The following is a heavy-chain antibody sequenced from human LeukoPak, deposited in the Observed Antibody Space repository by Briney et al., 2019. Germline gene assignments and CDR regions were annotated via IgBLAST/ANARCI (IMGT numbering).Heavy chain of an antibody. Sequence: SETLSLTCTVSGGSISSSSYYWGWIRQPPGKGLEWIGSIYYSGSTYYNPSLKSRVTISVDTSKNQFSLKLSSVTAADTAVYYCARVVTMVRGVINKGILYFDYWGQGTLVTVSS. CDR1: GGSISSSSYY. J-gene: IGHJ4*02. CDR2: IYYSGST. CDR3: ARVVTMVRGVINKGILYFDY. D-gene: IGHD3-10*01. V-gene: IGHV4-39*07.